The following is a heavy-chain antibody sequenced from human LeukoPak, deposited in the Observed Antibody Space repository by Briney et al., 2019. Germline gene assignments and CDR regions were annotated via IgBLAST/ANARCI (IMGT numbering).Heavy chain of an antibody. CDR2: IIPIFGTA. Sequence: ASVKVSCKASGGTFSSYANSWVRQAPGQGLEWMGGIIPIFGTANYAQKFQGRVTITTDESTSTAYMELSSLRSEDTAVYYCARGLPDNYDILTGYPKPFDYWGQGTLVTVSS. V-gene: IGHV1-69*05. D-gene: IGHD3-9*01. CDR3: ARGLPDNYDILTGYPKPFDY. J-gene: IGHJ4*02. CDR1: GGTFSSYA.